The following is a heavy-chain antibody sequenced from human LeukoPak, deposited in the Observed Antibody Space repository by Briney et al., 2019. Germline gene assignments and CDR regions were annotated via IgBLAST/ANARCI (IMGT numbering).Heavy chain of an antibody. CDR3: ARVVSQASPDWYMDV. CDR1: GYAIGSSHY. V-gene: IGHV4-38-2*01. D-gene: IGHD2-21*01. J-gene: IGHJ2*01. CDR2: VNFHGAS. Sequence: PSETLSLTCDVSGYAIGSSHYWGCIRQPPGRGLQWIGHVNFHGASAYNASLRGRVTISIEASKNRFSLRLTSVTGGDAAIYYCARVVSQASPDWYMDVWGGGTVIIVSS.